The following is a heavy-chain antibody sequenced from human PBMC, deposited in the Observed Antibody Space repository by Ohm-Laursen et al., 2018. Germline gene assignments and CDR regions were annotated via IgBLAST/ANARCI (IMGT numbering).Heavy chain of an antibody. CDR1: GFTFSIYE. Sequence: GSLRLSCAASGFTFSIYEMNWVRQAPEKGLEWVSYIGSGYTPHYADSVKGRFTISRGNAKNSLYLQMTSLTAEDTAVYYCAREGGYDSPGNYYGMDVWGQGTTVTVSS. J-gene: IGHJ6*02. CDR3: AREGGYDSPGNYYGMDV. D-gene: IGHD5-12*01. CDR2: IGSGYTP. V-gene: IGHV3-48*03.